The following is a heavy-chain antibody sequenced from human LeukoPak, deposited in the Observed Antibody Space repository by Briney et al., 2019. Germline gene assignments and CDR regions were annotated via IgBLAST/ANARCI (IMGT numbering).Heavy chain of an antibody. J-gene: IGHJ4*02. CDR2: VYSGGST. D-gene: IGHD4-11*01. V-gene: IGHV3-66*01. Sequence: GGSLRLSCAVSGFTVSSNHMSWVRQAPGKGLEWVSVVYSGGSTYYADSVKGRFTISRDNSKNTLYVQMNSLTAEDTAMYYCARGASTRVAGDYFDYWVQGTLVTVSS. CDR1: GFTVSSNH. CDR3: ARGASTRVAGDYFDY.